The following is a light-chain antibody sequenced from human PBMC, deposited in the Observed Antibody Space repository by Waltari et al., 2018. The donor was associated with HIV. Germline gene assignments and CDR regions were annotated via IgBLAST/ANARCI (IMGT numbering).Light chain of an antibody. J-gene: IGKJ1*01. CDR2: GAS. CDR1: QNVITN. Sequence: EIVMTQSPATLSVSPGERVTLPRRASQNVITNLAWYQQKPGQAPRLLIYGASTRATGIPARFNGGGSGTEFTLTSSSLQSEDFTFYYCQQYNKWPRTFGQGTKVEVK. CDR3: QQYNKWPRT. V-gene: IGKV3-15*01.